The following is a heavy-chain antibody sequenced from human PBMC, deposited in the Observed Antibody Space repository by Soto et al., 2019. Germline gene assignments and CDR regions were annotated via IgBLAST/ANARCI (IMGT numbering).Heavy chain of an antibody. V-gene: IGHV3-43*01. CDR3: AKAISISWYSMCWPDFVY. Sequence: GGSLRLSCAASGFTFDDYTMHWVRQAPGKGLEWVSLISWDGGSTYYADSVKGRFTISRDNSKNSLYLQMNSLRTEDTALYYCAKAISISWYSMCWPDFVYWGQATLATVPS. D-gene: IGHD6-13*01. J-gene: IGHJ4*02. CDR1: GFTFDDYT. CDR2: ISWDGGST.